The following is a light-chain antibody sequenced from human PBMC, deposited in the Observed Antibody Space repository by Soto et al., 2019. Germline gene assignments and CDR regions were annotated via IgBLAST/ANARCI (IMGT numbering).Light chain of an antibody. CDR1: SSNIGSNT. V-gene: IGLV1-44*01. J-gene: IGLJ2*01. CDR3: AAWDDSLNGVV. CDR2: ANN. Sequence: QLVLTQPPSASGTPGLRVTISCSGSSSNIGSNTVNWYQQLTGTAPKLLIYANNQRPSGVPDRFSGSKSGTSASLAISGLQSEDEADYYCAAWDDSLNGVVFGGGTKVTVL.